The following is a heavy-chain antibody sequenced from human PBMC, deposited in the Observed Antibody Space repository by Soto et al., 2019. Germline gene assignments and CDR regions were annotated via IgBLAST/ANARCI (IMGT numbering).Heavy chain of an antibody. CDR3: ATDGATGFWSNGVWHPTTI. Sequence: EVQLVESGGGLVKPGGSMRISCAASGFAFTNAWMSWVRQAPGRGLEWVGCIKGKTSGWTTDYAAPVKGRFTMYRDDSTYTLYRHMHSLKSEDSAVYYCATDGATGFWSNGVWHPTTIWGQGTLVVVSS. D-gene: IGHD2-8*01. CDR1: GFAFTNAW. CDR2: IKGKTSGWTT. V-gene: IGHV3-15*01. J-gene: IGHJ4*02.